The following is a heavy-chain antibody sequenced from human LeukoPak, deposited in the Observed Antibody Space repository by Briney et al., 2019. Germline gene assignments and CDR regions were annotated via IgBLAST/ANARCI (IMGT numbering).Heavy chain of an antibody. J-gene: IGHJ4*02. CDR2: INPNSGGT. CDR1: RYTFTDYY. Sequence: ASLKVSCKASRYTFTDYYIHWVRQAPGQGLEWIGWINPNSGGTNSAQKFQGRVTMTRDTPINTVYMELSSLISDDTAVYYCARALPMTMVRGVLGYWGQGTLVTVSS. V-gene: IGHV1-2*02. CDR3: ARALPMTMVRGVLGY. D-gene: IGHD3-10*01.